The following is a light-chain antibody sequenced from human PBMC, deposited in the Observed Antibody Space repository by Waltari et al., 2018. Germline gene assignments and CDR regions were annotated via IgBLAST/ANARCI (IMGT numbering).Light chain of an antibody. CDR3: QQYYSYPIT. J-gene: IGKJ5*01. CDR1: QVISSY. Sequence: AIRMTQSPSSFSASTGDRVTITCRASQVISSYLAWYQQKPGKAPKLLIYAASTLQSGVPSRCSGSGSGTDFTLTISCLQSEDFATYYCQQYYSYPITFGQGTRLEIK. CDR2: AAS. V-gene: IGKV1-8*01.